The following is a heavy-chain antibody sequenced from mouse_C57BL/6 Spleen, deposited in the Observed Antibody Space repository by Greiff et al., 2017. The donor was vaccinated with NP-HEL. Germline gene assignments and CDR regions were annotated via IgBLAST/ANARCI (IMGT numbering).Heavy chain of an antibody. V-gene: IGHV1-64*01. Sequence: QVQLQQPGAELVKPGASVKLSCKASGYTFTSYWMHWVKQRPGQGLEWIGMIHPNSGSTNYNEKFKSKATLTVDKSSSTAYMQLSSLTSEDSAVYYCARNYYGSSYEGNYAMDYWGQGTSVTVSS. CDR1: GYTFTSYW. D-gene: IGHD1-1*01. CDR2: IHPNSGST. J-gene: IGHJ4*01. CDR3: ARNYYGSSYEGNYAMDY.